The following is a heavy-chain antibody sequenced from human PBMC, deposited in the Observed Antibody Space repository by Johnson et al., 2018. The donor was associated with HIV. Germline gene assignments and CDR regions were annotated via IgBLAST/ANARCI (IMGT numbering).Heavy chain of an antibody. Sequence: VQLVESGGGLVQPGGSLRLSCAASGFTFSSYDMHWVRQATGKGLEWVSAIGTAGDTYYPGSVKGRFTISRDNAKNSLYLQMNGLRAEDTAVYYCARNEYSNYGGRDAFDIWGQGTMVTVPS. J-gene: IGHJ3*02. CDR2: IGTAGDT. CDR3: ARNEYSNYGGRDAFDI. CDR1: GFTFSSYD. D-gene: IGHD4-11*01. V-gene: IGHV3-13*01.